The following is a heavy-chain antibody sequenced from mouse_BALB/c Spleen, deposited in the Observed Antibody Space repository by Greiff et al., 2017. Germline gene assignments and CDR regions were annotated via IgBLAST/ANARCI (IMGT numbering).Heavy chain of an antibody. D-gene: IGHD2-14*01. CDR2: ISNGGGST. Sequence: EVHLVESGGGLVQPGGSLKLSCAASGFTFSSYTMSWVRQTPEKRLEWVAYISNGGGSTYYPDTVKGRFTISRANAKNTLYLQMSSLKSEDTAMYYCARHSPTYYRYDGFDYWGQGTTLTVSS. CDR1: GFTFSSYT. CDR3: ARHSPTYYRYDGFDY. V-gene: IGHV5-12-2*01. J-gene: IGHJ2*01.